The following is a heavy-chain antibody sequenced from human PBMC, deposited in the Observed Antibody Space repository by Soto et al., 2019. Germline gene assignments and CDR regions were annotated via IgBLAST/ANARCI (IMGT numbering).Heavy chain of an antibody. CDR3: ARGIVYSTSDFWRYHCDY. CDR1: GYSFTNYY. Sequence: QVQLVQSGAEAKKPGASVRVSCKAFGYSFTNYYMHWVRQVPGQGLEWMGIINPKIGSTSYTQKFRDRVTMTRDTSTSTVYMELSSLRSEDTAVYYCARGIVYSTSDFWRYHCDYWGQGTLVTVSS. J-gene: IGHJ4*02. V-gene: IGHV1-46*01. D-gene: IGHD3-3*01. CDR2: INPKIGST.